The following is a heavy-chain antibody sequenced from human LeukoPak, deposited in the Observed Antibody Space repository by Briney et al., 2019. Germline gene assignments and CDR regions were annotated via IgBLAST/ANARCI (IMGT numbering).Heavy chain of an antibody. CDR1: GYNFTSYW. Sequence: GESLKISCKGSGYNFTSYWIGWVRQMPGKGLDWMGIIYPVDSDTRYSPSFQGQVTISADKSISTAYLQWSILKASDTATYYCARPSYSSGWYVGYWGQGTLVTVSS. CDR2: IYPVDSDT. V-gene: IGHV5-51*01. CDR3: ARPSYSSGWYVGY. J-gene: IGHJ4*02. D-gene: IGHD6-19*01.